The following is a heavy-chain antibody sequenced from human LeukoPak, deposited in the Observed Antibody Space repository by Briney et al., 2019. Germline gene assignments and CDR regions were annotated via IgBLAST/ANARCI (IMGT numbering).Heavy chain of an antibody. CDR3: ARRGTNYYYYMDV. CDR2: IYHSGST. V-gene: IGHV4-38-2*01. Sequence: PSETLSLTCAVYGYSISSSYYWGWIRQPPGKGLEWIGSIYHSGSTYYNPSLKSRVTISVDTSKNQFSLKLSSVTAADTAVYYCARRGTNYYYYMDVWGKGTTVTVSS. CDR1: GYSISSSYY. J-gene: IGHJ6*03. D-gene: IGHD3-16*01.